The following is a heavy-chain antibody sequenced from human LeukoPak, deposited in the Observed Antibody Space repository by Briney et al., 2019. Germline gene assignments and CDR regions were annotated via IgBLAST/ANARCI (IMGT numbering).Heavy chain of an antibody. Sequence: SETLSLTCAVSGDSISSSNWWSWVRQPPGKGLEWIGEIYHSRSINYNPSLKSRVTMSLDKSKNQFSLSLTSVTAADTAVYYCAREAAGQWFDPWGQGTLVTVSS. J-gene: IGHJ5*02. CDR2: IYHSRSI. CDR1: GDSISSSNW. D-gene: IGHD6-25*01. V-gene: IGHV4-4*02. CDR3: AREAAGQWFDP.